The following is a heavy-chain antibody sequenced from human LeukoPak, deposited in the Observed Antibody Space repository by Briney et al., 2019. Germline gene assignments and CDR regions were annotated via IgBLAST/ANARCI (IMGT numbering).Heavy chain of an antibody. CDR2: ISAHNGNT. V-gene: IGHV1-18*01. Sequence: VASVKVSCKASGYTFTSYGINWVRQAPGQGLEWMGWISAHNGNTNYAQKLQGRVTMTTDTSTSTVYMELRSLRSDDTAVYYCAKIAYGANFFDYWGQGTLVTVSS. CDR3: AKIAYGANFFDY. D-gene: IGHD4/OR15-4a*01. J-gene: IGHJ4*02. CDR1: GYTFTSYG.